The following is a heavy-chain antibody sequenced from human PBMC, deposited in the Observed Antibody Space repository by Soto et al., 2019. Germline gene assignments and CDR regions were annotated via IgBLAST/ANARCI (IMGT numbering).Heavy chain of an antibody. CDR1: GYTFIDYF. CDR2: INPSSGET. J-gene: IGHJ4*02. CDR3: VRGLKWSDLDY. D-gene: IGHD2-15*01. Sequence: ASVKVSCKASGYTFIDYFIQWVRQAPGQGLEWMGWINPSSGETTYAQKFQGRVTMTRDTSISTAYMHLITLRSDDTAIYYCVRGLKWSDLDYWGQGTPVTVSS. V-gene: IGHV1-2*02.